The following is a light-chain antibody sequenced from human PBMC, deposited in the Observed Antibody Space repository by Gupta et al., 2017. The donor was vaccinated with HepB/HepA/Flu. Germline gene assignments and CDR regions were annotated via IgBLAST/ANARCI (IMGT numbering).Light chain of an antibody. CDR1: QNINSY. CDR2: GAS. CDR3: QQSYTIPQT. Sequence: SASAGDRVNITCRARQNINSYLNWYQQRPGKAPKLLIYGASSLQGGVPSRFSGSGSGTDFTLTVSSLQPEDVGTYYCQQSYTIPQTFGPGTKVEFK. V-gene: IGKV1-39*01. J-gene: IGKJ3*01.